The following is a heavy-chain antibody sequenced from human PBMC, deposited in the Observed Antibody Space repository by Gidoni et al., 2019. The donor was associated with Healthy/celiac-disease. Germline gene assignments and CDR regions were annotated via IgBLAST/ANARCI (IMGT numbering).Heavy chain of an antibody. D-gene: IGHD5-18*01. CDR3: AKAQGRGYSYGSARFNGMDV. CDR1: GFPFSSYG. Sequence: QVQLVESGGGVVQPGRSLRLSCAASGFPFSSYGMHWVRQAPGKGLEWVAVISYDGSNKYYADSVKGRFTISRDNSKNTLYLQMNSLRAEDTAVYYCAKAQGRGYSYGSARFNGMDVWGQGTTVTVSS. V-gene: IGHV3-30*18. CDR2: ISYDGSNK. J-gene: IGHJ6*02.